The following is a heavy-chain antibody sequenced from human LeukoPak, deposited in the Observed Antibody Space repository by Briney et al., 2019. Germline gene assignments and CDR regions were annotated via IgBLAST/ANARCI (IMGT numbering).Heavy chain of an antibody. CDR2: IYYSGST. J-gene: IGHJ6*02. CDR3: ARDRTAARYYYYYYGMDV. V-gene: IGHV4-31*03. Sequence: SQTLSLTCTVSGGSISSGGYYWSWIRQHPGKGLEWIGYIYYSGSTNYNPSLKSRVTISVDTSKNQFSLKLSSVTAADTAVYYCARDRTAARYYYYYYGMDVWGQGTTVTVSS. CDR1: GGSISSGGYY. D-gene: IGHD6-6*01.